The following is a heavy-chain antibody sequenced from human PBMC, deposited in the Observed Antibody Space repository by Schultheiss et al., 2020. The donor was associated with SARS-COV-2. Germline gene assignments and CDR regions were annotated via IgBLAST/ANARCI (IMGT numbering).Heavy chain of an antibody. D-gene: IGHD3-22*01. V-gene: IGHV3-30-3*01. CDR1: GFTFSTYA. CDR2: ISYDGSNK. CDR3: ARGHSSGYYNYFDY. J-gene: IGHJ4*02. Sequence: GGSLRLSCAASGFTFSTYAMHWVRQAPGKRLEWVAVISYDGSNKYYADSVKGRFTISRDNSKNTLYLQMNSLRAEDTAVYYCARGHSSGYYNYFDYWGQGTLVTVSS.